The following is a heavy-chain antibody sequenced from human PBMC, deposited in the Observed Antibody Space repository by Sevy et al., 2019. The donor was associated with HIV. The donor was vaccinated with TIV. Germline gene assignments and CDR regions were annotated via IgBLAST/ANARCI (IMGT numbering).Heavy chain of an antibody. V-gene: IGHV3-30-3*01. D-gene: IGHD1-1*01. CDR1: GFTFNAFS. CDR3: ALERLSSNVAEYFQN. CDR2: ISLDGGNQ. Sequence: GGSLRLSCAASGFTFNAFSMHWVRQAPGKGLEWVATISLDGGNQHYADSVRGRFTISRDNSQNALFLQTNSLRPDDTALYYCALERLSSNVAEYFQNWGQGALVTVSS. J-gene: IGHJ1*01.